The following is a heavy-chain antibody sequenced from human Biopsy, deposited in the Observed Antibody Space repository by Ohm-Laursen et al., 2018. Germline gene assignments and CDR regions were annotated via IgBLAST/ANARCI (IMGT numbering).Heavy chain of an antibody. J-gene: IGHJ3*02. CDR1: GGSLSSYS. Sequence: SDTLSLTCTVSGGSLSSYSWSWIRQPAGKGLEWIGQIYTSGITNYNPSLKSRVTMSVDTSKNKFSLRVSSVTAADTAVYFCARDLHARGRRWGSSTGTFDMWGQGTVVTASS. CDR2: IYTSGIT. CDR3: ARDLHARGRRWGSSTGTFDM. D-gene: IGHD3-16*01. V-gene: IGHV4-4*07.